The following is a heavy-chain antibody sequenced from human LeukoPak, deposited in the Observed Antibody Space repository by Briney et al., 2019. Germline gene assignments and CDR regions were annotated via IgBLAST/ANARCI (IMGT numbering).Heavy chain of an antibody. J-gene: IGHJ4*02. CDR1: GGSISSSSYS. CDR3: ARPNSQYSSGVFDY. Sequence: SETLSLTCTVSGGSISSSSYSWGWIRQPPGKGLEWIGSIYYSGSTYYNPSLKSRVTISVDTSKNQFSLKLSSVTAADTAVYYCARPNSQYSSGVFDYWGQGTLVTVSS. V-gene: IGHV4-39*01. CDR2: IYYSGST. D-gene: IGHD6-19*01.